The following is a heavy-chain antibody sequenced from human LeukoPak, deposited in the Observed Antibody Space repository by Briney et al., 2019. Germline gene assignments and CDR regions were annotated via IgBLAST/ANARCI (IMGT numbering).Heavy chain of an antibody. Sequence: PGRSLRLSCAASVFTSSNFGMHWVRQAPGQGLEWVAVISYDGSNKYYADSVKGRFTISRDNSKNTLYLQMNSLRAEDTAVYYCAKASVCVYYGMDVWGQGTTVTVSS. CDR2: ISYDGSNK. V-gene: IGHV3-30*18. CDR1: VFTSSNFG. CDR3: AKASVCVYYGMDV. D-gene: IGHD2-8*01. J-gene: IGHJ6*02.